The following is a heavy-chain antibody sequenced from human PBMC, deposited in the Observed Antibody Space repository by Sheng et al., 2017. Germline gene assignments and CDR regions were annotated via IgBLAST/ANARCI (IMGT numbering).Heavy chain of an antibody. V-gene: IGHV4-38-2*02. CDR2: IYHSGST. CDR3: ARVGVIVVVPDY. D-gene: IGHD3-22*01. J-gene: IGHJ4*01. Sequence: QVQLQESGPGLVKPSETLSLTCTVSGYSISSGYYWGWIRQPPGKGLEWIGSIYHSGSTYYNPSLKSRVTISVDTSKNQFSLKLSSVTAADTAVYYCARVGVIVVVPDYWGHGTLVTVSS. CDR1: GYSISSGYY.